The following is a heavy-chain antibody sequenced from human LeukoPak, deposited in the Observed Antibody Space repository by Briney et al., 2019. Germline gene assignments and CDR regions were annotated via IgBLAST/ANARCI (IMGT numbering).Heavy chain of an antibody. CDR2: IHSNGDT. V-gene: IGHV4-59*01. J-gene: IGHJ4*02. CDR3: ARSRAYDYHFDN. CDR1: GGSISGYY. Sequence: NPSETLSLTCSVSGGSISGYYWTWIRQPPGKGLEWIGYIHSNGDTNYNPSLKSRLTISVDTSKNQFSLKLTSVTAADTAVYYCARSRAYDYHFDNWGQGTLVTVSS. D-gene: IGHD5-12*01.